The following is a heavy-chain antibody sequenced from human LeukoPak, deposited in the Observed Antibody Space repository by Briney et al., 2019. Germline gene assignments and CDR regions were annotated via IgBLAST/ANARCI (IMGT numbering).Heavy chain of an antibody. J-gene: IGHJ4*02. Sequence: ASVKVSCKASGYTFTGHYIHWVRQAPGQGLEWMGWINPKTGGTSYARKFQGRVRMTRDTSITTAFMELSRLRSDDTAVYYCARVPRSEYYDSSGYCDSWGQGTLVTVSS. CDR3: ARVPRSEYYDSSGYCDS. V-gene: IGHV1-2*02. CDR2: INPKTGGT. D-gene: IGHD3-22*01. CDR1: GYTFTGHY.